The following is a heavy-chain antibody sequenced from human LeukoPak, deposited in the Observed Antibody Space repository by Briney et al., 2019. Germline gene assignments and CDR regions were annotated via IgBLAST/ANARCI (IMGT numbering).Heavy chain of an antibody. V-gene: IGHV4-34*01. J-gene: IGHJ5*02. D-gene: IGHD2-2*02. Sequence: SETLSLTCAVYGGSFSGYYWSWIRQPPGKGLEWIEEINHSGSTNYNPSLKSRVTISVDTSKNQFSLKLSSVTAADTAVYYCARGRYCSSTSCHIRRFDPWGQGTLVTVSS. CDR2: INHSGST. CDR1: GGSFSGYY. CDR3: ARGRYCSSTSCHIRRFDP.